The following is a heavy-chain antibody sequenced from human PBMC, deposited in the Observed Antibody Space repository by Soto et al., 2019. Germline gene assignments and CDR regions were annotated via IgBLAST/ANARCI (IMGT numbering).Heavy chain of an antibody. CDR1: GYTFTGYY. Sequence: ASVKVSCKASGYTFTGYYMHWVRQAPGQGLEWMGWINPNSGGTNYAQKFQGWVTMTRDTSISTAYMELSRLRSDDTAVYYCASTREGYYYDSSGPTRRDAFDIWGQGTMVTVSS. CDR2: INPNSGGT. V-gene: IGHV1-2*04. CDR3: ASTREGYYYDSSGPTRRDAFDI. J-gene: IGHJ3*02. D-gene: IGHD3-22*01.